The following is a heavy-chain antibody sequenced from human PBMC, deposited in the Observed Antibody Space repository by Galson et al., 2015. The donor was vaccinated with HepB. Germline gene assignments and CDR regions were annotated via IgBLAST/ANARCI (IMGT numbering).Heavy chain of an antibody. CDR3: TTRGTAAAGGVY. CDR2: IRSKANNYAT. V-gene: IGHV3-73*01. Sequence: SLRLSCAASGFTFSGSTMHWVRQASGKGLEWVGRIRSKANNYATTYAESVKGRFTISRDDSKNTAYLQMNSLKTEDTALYYCTTRGTAAAGGVYWGQGALVTVSS. D-gene: IGHD6-13*01. CDR1: GFTFSGST. J-gene: IGHJ4*02.